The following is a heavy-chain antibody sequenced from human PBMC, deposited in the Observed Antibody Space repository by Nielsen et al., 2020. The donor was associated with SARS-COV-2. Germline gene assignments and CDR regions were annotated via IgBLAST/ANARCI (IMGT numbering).Heavy chain of an antibody. CDR2: ISAYNGNT. D-gene: IGHD2-2*01. J-gene: IGHJ6*02. CDR3: ARWGWVPAARGGNYYYGMNV. V-gene: IGHV1-18*01. Sequence: WVRQAPGQGLEWMGWISAYNGNTNYAQKLQGRVTMTTDTSTSTAYMELRSLRSDDTAVYYCARWGWVPAARGGNYYYGMNVWSQGTTVTVSS.